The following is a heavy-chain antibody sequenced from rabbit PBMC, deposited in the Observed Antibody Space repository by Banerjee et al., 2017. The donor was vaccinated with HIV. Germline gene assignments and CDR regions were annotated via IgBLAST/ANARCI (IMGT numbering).Heavy chain of an antibody. Sequence: QSLEESGGDLVKPGASLTLTCKASGIDFSSYYYMCWVRQAPGKGLEWIACIYTSSSSTYYASWAKGRFTISKTSSTTVTLQMTSLTAADTATYFCARDYLYASSGYYRSFNLWGPGTLVTVS. J-gene: IGHJ4*01. CDR2: IYTSSSST. CDR3: ARDYLYASSGYYRSFNL. V-gene: IGHV1S40*01. D-gene: IGHD1-1*01. CDR1: GIDFSSYYY.